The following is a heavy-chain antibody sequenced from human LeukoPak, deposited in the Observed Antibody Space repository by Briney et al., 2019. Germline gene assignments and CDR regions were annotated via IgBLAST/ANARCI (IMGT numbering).Heavy chain of an antibody. V-gene: IGHV4-4*08. Sequence: PSETLSLTCTVSGGSITGHHWNWIRQPPGKGLEWIGYIYSSETTVYKPSLKSRVTISPDTSKNQFSLKLASVTAADTAIYYCARRNDFDIWGQGTMVTVSS. J-gene: IGHJ3*02. CDR2: IYSSETT. CDR3: ARRNDFDI. CDR1: GGSITGHH.